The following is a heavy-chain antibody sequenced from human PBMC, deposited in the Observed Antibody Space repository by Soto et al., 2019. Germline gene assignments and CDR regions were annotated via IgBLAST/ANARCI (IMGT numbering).Heavy chain of an antibody. D-gene: IGHD3-10*01. CDR1: GFTFSSYW. V-gene: IGHV3-7*01. Sequence: EVQLVESGGGLVQRGGSLRLSCAGSGFTFSSYWMSWVRQAPGKGLGWVANIKQDGSEKYYVDSVKGRFTISRDNAKNSLYLQMTSLRVEDTAVYYCARVRWFGETWGQGTLVTVSS. J-gene: IGHJ4*02. CDR2: IKQDGSEK. CDR3: ARVRWFGET.